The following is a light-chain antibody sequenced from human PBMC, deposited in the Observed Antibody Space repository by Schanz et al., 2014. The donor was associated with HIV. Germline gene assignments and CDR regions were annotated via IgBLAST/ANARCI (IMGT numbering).Light chain of an antibody. CDR1: SSDVGGYKY. CDR2: EVS. Sequence: QSALTQPPSASGSPGQSVTISCTGTSSDVGGYKYVSWYQQHPGKAPKLLIYEVSKRPLGVPDRFSGSKSGTSVSLAITDLQAEDEADYYCLSYDKSLSGPYVFGSGTKLTVL. V-gene: IGLV2-8*01. J-gene: IGLJ1*01. CDR3: LSYDKSLSGPYV.